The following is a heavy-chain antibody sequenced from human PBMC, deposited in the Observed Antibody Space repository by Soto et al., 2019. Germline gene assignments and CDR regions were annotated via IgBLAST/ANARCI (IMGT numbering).Heavy chain of an antibody. Sequence: LRLSCAASGFIFNSYNMNWVRQAPGKGLEWVSSISSSSSYIYYADSVKGRFTISRDNAKNSLYLQVNSLRAEDTAVYYCARTVVSTVTSYYYYAMDVWGQGTTVTVSS. CDR3: ARTVVSTVTSYYYYAMDV. D-gene: IGHD4-4*01. V-gene: IGHV3-21*01. CDR1: GFIFNSYN. CDR2: ISSSSSYI. J-gene: IGHJ6*02.